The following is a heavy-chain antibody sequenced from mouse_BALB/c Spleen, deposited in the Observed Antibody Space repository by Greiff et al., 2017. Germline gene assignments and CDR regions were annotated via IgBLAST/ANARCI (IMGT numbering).Heavy chain of an antibody. CDR2: INPGSGGT. V-gene: IGHV1-54*01. D-gene: IGHD2-1*01. Sequence: QVQLQQSGAELVRPGTSVKVSCKASGYAFTNYLIEWVKQRPGQGLEWIGVINPGSGGTNYNEKFKGKATLTADKSSSTAYMQLSSLTSDDSAVYFCARGDYGNYGGAYWGQGTLVTVSA. CDR3: ARGDYGNYGGAY. J-gene: IGHJ3*01. CDR1: GYAFTNYL.